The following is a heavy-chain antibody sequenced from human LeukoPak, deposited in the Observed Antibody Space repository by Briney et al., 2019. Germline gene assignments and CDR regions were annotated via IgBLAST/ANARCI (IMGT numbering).Heavy chain of an antibody. V-gene: IGHV3-23*01. CDR2: ILGTGDYT. Sequence: GGSLRLSCVASGFTFSNSVMTWVRQAPGKGLELVSSILGTGDYTYFANSVKGRFTISRDNSKNTLYLQMNSLRAGDTAIYYCARGSKGTYDYWGQGTLVTVSS. CDR1: GFTFSNSV. CDR3: ARGSKGTYDY. J-gene: IGHJ4*02.